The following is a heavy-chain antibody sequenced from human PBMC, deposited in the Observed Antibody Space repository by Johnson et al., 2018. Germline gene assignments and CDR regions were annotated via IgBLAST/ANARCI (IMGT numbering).Heavy chain of an antibody. CDR1: GGSISSYY. CDR3: AREKQLVPYYDGMDV. Sequence: QVQLQESGPGLVKPSETLSLTCTVSGGSISSYYWSWIRQPAGKGLEWIGRIYTSGSTNYNPSLKSRVTMSVDTSKNQFSLKMSSVTAADTAVYYCAREKQLVPYYDGMDVWGQGTTVTVSS. V-gene: IGHV4-4*07. J-gene: IGHJ6*02. D-gene: IGHD6-6*01. CDR2: IYTSGST.